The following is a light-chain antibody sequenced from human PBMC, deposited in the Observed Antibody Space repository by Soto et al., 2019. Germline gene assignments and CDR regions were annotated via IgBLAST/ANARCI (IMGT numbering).Light chain of an antibody. CDR1: QGISSN. CDR3: QQYKSYPWT. Sequence: DIQMTQSPSTLSASVGDRVTITCRASQGISSNLAWYQQKPGKAPKLLIYEASSLESGVPSRFSGSGSGTEFTLTISSLQPDDFTTYSCQQYKSYPWTFGQGTKVEIK. J-gene: IGKJ1*01. V-gene: IGKV1-5*03. CDR2: EAS.